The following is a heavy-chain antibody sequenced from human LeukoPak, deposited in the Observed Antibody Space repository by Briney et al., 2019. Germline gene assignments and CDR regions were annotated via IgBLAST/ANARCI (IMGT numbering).Heavy chain of an antibody. CDR1: GGSISSSSYY. V-gene: IGHV4-39*01. CDR3: ARAYHSSGWYNYLEY. CDR2: IYYSGST. D-gene: IGHD6-19*01. J-gene: IGHJ4*02. Sequence: KPSETLSLTCTVSGGSISSSSYYWGWIRQPPGKGLEWIGSIYYSGSTYYNPSLKSRVTISVDTSKNQFSLKLSSVTAADTAVYYCARAYHSSGWYNYLEYWGQGTLVTVSS.